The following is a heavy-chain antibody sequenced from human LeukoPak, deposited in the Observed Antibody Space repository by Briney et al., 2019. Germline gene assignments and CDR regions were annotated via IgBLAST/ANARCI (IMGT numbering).Heavy chain of an antibody. CDR3: ARLASTVTSPLDY. CDR1: GFTFSSYT. J-gene: IGHJ4*02. V-gene: IGHV3-30*09. CDR2: IPWHGNNP. D-gene: IGHD4-11*01. Sequence: GSLRLSCAASGFTFSSYTMHWVRQAPGKGLEWVALIPWHGNNPYYADSVQGRFAISRDSSRNTLYLQMNSLRTEDTAEYYCARLASTVTSPLDYWGQGTLVTVSS.